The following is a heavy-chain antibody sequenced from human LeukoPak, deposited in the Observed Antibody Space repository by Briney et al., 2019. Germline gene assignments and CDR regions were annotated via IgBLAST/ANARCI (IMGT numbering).Heavy chain of an antibody. D-gene: IGHD3-22*01. V-gene: IGHV1-8*01. CDR1: GYTFTSYD. Sequence: ASVKVSCKASGYTFTSYDINWVRQATGQGLEWMGWMNPNSGNTGYAQKFQGRVTMTRNTSISTAYMELSSLRSEDTAVYYCARDVRDSSEYYLRIFAYWGPGTLVTVSS. CDR3: ARDVRDSSEYYLRIFAY. CDR2: MNPNSGNT. J-gene: IGHJ4*02.